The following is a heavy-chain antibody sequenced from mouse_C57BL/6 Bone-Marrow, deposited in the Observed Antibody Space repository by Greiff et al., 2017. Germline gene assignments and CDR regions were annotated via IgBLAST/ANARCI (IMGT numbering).Heavy chain of an antibody. J-gene: IGHJ2*01. D-gene: IGHD1-1*01. CDR2: IDPSDSET. CDR1: GYTFTSYW. CDR3: ARDYCYGSSSYYFDD. V-gene: IGHV1-52*01. Sequence: QVQLQQPGAELVRPGSSVKLSCKASGYTFTSYWMHWVKQRPIQGLEWIGNIDPSDSETHYNQKFKDKATLTVVKSSSTAYMQLSSLTSADSAVYYCARDYCYGSSSYYFDDWGQGTTLTVSS.